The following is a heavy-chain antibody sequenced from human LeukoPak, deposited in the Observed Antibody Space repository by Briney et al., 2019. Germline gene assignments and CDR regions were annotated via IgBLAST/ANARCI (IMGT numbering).Heavy chain of an antibody. CDR1: GFTFSSYA. J-gene: IGHJ6*02. V-gene: IGHV3-30*14. CDR2: ISYDGSNK. Sequence: GGSLRLSCAASGFTFSSYAMHWVRQAPGKGLEWVAVISYDGSNKYYADSVKGRFTISRDNSKNTLYLQMGSLRAEDMAVYYCARRYCSGGSCYFGMDVWGQGTTVTVSS. D-gene: IGHD2-15*01. CDR3: ARRYCSGGSCYFGMDV.